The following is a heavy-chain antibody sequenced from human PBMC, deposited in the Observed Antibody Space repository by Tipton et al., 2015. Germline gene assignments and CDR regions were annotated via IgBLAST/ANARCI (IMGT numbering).Heavy chain of an antibody. CDR2: IHDSGST. J-gene: IGHJ1*01. Sequence: TLSLTCTVSGGSFSSGVHSWNWVRQPPGKGLEWLGNIHDSGSTSYNPSLKSRVTISVARSRRQYFLRLTSVTAADSAVYFCARGGLDGFQVWGQGTPVTVSS. D-gene: IGHD3/OR15-3a*01. V-gene: IGHV4-30-2*01. CDR1: GGSFSSGVHS. CDR3: ARGGLDGFQV.